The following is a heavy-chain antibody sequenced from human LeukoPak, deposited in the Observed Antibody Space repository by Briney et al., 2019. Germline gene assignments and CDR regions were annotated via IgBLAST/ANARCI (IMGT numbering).Heavy chain of an antibody. D-gene: IGHD4-17*01. J-gene: IGHJ4*02. CDR2: ISGSGGST. Sequence: GGSLRLSCAASGFTFSSYAMSLVRQAPGEGLEWVSAISGSGGSTYYADSVKGRFTISRDNYKNTLYLQMNSLRAEDTAVYYCAKAPPTVTTPRLKTHYFDYWGQGTLVTVSS. CDR1: GFTFSSYA. V-gene: IGHV3-23*01. CDR3: AKAPPTVTTPRLKTHYFDY.